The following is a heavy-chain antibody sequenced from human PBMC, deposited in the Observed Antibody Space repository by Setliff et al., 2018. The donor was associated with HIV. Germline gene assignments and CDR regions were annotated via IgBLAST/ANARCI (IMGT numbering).Heavy chain of an antibody. Sequence: GGSLRLSCAAAGFTFRDYSMHWVRQVPGKGPEWVATISWNSGSVAYADSVKGRFAISRDNSKNSLYLQMNSLGPEDMALYYCAKGLGSYLAATRDALWFDPWGQGTLVTVSS. CDR2: ISWNSGSV. CDR3: AKGLGSYLAATRDALWFDP. CDR1: GFTFRDYS. D-gene: IGHD2-15*01. V-gene: IGHV3-9*03. J-gene: IGHJ5*02.